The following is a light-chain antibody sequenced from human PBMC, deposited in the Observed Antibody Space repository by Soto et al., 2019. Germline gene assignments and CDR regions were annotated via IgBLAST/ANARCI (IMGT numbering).Light chain of an antibody. CDR2: EAS. CDR3: QQRSNWPLT. J-gene: IGKJ4*01. CDR1: QSVSSY. V-gene: IGKV3-11*01. Sequence: EIVLTQSPATLSLSPGERATLSCRTSQSVSSYLAWSQQKRGQAPRLLIYEASNRATGIPARFSGSGSGTDFTLTISSLEPEDFAIYYCQQRSNWPLTFGGGTKVEI.